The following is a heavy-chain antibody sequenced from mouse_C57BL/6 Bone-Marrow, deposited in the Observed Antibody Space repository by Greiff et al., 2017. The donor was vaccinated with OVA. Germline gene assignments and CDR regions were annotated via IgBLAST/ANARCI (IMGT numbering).Heavy chain of an antibody. V-gene: IGHV1-63*01. J-gene: IGHJ4*01. CDR1: GYTFTNYW. CDR2: IYPGGGYT. CDR3: ARLYRFYYGRAMDY. D-gene: IGHD1-1*01. Sequence: QVQLQQSGAELVRPGTSVKMSCKASGYTFTNYWIGWAKQRPGHGLEWIGDIYPGGGYTNYNEKFKGKATLTADKSSSTAYMQFSSLTSEDSAIYYCARLYRFYYGRAMDYWGKEPQSPSPQ.